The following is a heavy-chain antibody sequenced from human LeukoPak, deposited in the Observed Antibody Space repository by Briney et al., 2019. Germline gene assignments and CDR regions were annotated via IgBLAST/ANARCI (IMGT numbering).Heavy chain of an antibody. V-gene: IGHV3-23*01. Sequence: GGSLRLSCAASGFTFSSYAMNWVRQASGNGLEWVSVVSGSGSDTYSAGSVKGRFTISRDNSKNTLYLQMNSLRVEDTAVYYCAKGGDSNSPSVLDYWGQGTLVTVSS. CDR2: VSGSGSDT. J-gene: IGHJ4*02. CDR1: GFTFSSYA. CDR3: AKGGDSNSPSVLDY. D-gene: IGHD6-6*01.